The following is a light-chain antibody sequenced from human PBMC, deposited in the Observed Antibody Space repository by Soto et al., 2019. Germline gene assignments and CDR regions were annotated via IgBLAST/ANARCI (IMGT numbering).Light chain of an antibody. V-gene: IGKV4-1*01. CDR1: QSVLYSSNNKNY. Sequence: DIVMTQSPDSLAVSLGERATINCKSSQSVLYSSNNKNYLAWYQQKPGQAPRLLMIGASIRDTGIPDRFSGSGSGTDFTLTISRLEPGDSAVYYCQQYGISPGTFGQGTKVDIK. J-gene: IGKJ1*01. CDR3: QQYGISPGT. CDR2: GAS.